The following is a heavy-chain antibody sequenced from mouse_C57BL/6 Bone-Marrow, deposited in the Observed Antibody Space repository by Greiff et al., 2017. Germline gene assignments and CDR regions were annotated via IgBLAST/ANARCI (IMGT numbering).Heavy chain of an antibody. Sequence: VQLQQSGAELARPGASVKLSCKASGYTFTSYGISWVKQRTGQGLEWIGEIYPRSGNTYYNEKFKGKATLTADKSSSTAYMALRSLTSEDSAVYFCARRWVLLPGPFDYWGQGTTLTVSS. CDR2: IYPRSGNT. J-gene: IGHJ2*01. CDR3: ARRWVLLPGPFDY. V-gene: IGHV1-81*01. D-gene: IGHD1-1*01. CDR1: GYTFTSYG.